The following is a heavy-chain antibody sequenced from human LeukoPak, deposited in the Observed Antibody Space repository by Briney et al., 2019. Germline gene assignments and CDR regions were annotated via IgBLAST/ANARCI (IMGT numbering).Heavy chain of an antibody. J-gene: IGHJ2*01. CDR1: GFTVSNNY. CDR3: ARVAVPNWYFDL. Sequence: QPGGSLRLSCAASGFTVSNNYMSWVRQAPGKGLEWVSVIYSGGSTYYADSVRDRFTISRDNSKNTVYLQMSGLRAEDTAMYYCARVAVPNWYFDLWDRGTLVTVSS. D-gene: IGHD4-17*01. CDR2: IYSGGST. V-gene: IGHV3-53*01.